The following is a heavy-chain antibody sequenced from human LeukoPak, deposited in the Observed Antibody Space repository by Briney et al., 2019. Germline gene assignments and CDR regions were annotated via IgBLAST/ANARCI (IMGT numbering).Heavy chain of an antibody. J-gene: IGHJ4*02. CDR1: GFTVNNYA. CDR3: AKGARYFDWLFNFDY. D-gene: IGHD3-9*01. Sequence: PGGSLRLSCAASGFTVNNYAMSWVRQAPGKGLEWVSAISGSAGSTYYADSVKGRFTISRDNSKNTLYLQMNSLRAEDTAVYYCAKGARYFDWLFNFDYWGQGTLVTVSS. V-gene: IGHV3-23*01. CDR2: ISGSAGST.